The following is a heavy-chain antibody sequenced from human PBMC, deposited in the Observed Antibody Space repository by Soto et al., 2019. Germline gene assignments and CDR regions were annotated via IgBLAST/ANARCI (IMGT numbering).Heavy chain of an antibody. V-gene: IGHV3-23*01. Sequence: GGSLRLSCATSGFTFSHYAMSWVRQAPGKGLEWVAGISGGGGSTYYADSVKGRFTISRDNSKNTLYLQMSSLRAEDTAVYYCVKGTLSRQGPWGQGTLVTVSS. CDR2: ISGGGGST. CDR1: GFTFSHYA. J-gene: IGHJ5*02. CDR3: VKGTLSRQGP.